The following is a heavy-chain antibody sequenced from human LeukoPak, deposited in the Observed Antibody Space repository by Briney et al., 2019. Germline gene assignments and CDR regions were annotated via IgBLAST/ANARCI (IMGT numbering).Heavy chain of an antibody. Sequence: SETLSLTCTVSGGSISSSSYHWLWIRQPPGKGLEWIGNMYYSGSTYYNPSLKSRVTLSVDTSKNQFSLKMSSVSAADTALYYCARLCGSTLYFDYWGQGTLVTVSS. CDR2: MYYSGST. CDR3: ARLCGSTLYFDY. CDR1: GGSISSSSYH. D-gene: IGHD2-15*01. V-gene: IGHV4-39*01. J-gene: IGHJ4*02.